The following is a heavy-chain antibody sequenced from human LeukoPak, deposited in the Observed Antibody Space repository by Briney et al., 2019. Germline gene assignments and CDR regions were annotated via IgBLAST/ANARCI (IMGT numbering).Heavy chain of an antibody. J-gene: IGHJ4*02. V-gene: IGHV4-34*01. CDR3: ATSNKVVRPDSWDS. Sequence: SETLSLTCAVYGGSFSGYYWSWIRQPPGKGLEWIGEINHSGSTNYNPSLKSRVTISVDTSKNQFSLKLSSVTAADTAIYFCATSNKVVRPDSWDSWGQGTLVTVSS. CDR1: GGSFSGYY. CDR2: INHSGST. D-gene: IGHD2-2*01.